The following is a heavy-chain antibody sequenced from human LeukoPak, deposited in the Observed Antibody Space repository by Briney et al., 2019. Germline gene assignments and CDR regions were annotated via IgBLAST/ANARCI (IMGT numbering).Heavy chain of an antibody. J-gene: IGHJ6*03. CDR2: IYYSGNT. D-gene: IGHD3-10*01. Sequence: PSETLSLTCTVSGDSITNKNYYWAWIRQPPGKGLEWIGSIYYSGNTYYNPSLKSRVTISVDKSKNQFSLKLSSVTAADTAVYYCARTRRITNYYYYMDVWGKGTTVTVSS. CDR1: GDSITNKNYY. CDR3: ARTRRITNYYYYMDV. V-gene: IGHV4-39*07.